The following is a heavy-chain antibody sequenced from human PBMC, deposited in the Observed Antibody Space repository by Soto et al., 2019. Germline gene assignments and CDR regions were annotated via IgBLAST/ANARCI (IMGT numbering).Heavy chain of an antibody. CDR1: GFSISSYY. V-gene: IGHV4-59*01. CDR3: ARIPLLTNNWFGP. J-gene: IGHJ5*02. CDR2: IYYSGST. D-gene: IGHD3-9*01. Sequence: PSGTLSLTCTFSGFSISSYYWSWIRQPPGKGLEWIGYIYYSGSTNYNPSLKSRVTISVDTSKNQFSLKLSSVTAADTAVYYWARIPLLTNNWFGPWGQGTLVTVYS.